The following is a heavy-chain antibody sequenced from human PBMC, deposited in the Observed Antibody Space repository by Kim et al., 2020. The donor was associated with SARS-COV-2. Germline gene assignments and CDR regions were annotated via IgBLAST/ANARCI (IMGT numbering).Heavy chain of an antibody. CDR2: IYYSGST. CDR1: GGSISIRSYY. CDR3: ARLVVVNAIPRVCDY. D-gene: IGHD2-21*01. Sequence: SETLSLTCTVSGGSISIRSYYWGWIRQPPGKGLEWIGSIYYSGSTYYNPSLKSRVTISVDTSKNQFSLNLSSVTAADRAVYYCARLVVVNAIPRVCDYWGQGTLVTVSS. V-gene: IGHV4-39*01. J-gene: IGHJ4*02.